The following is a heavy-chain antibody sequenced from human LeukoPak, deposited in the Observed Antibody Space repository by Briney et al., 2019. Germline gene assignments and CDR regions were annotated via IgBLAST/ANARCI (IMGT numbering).Heavy chain of an antibody. D-gene: IGHD6-13*01. CDR3: ARDRGRQQLEYYYYYGMDV. Sequence: SQTLSLTCAISGDSVSSNSAAWNWIRQSPSRGLEWLGRTYYRSKWYNDYAVSVKSRITINPDTSKNQFSPQLNSVTPEDTAVYYCARDRGRQQLEYYYYYGMDVWGQGTTVTVSS. CDR2: TYYRSKWYN. CDR1: GDSVSSNSAA. J-gene: IGHJ6*02. V-gene: IGHV6-1*01.